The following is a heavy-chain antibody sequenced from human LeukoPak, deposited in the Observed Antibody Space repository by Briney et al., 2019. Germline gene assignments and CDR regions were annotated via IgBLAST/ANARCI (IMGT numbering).Heavy chain of an antibody. CDR3: ARPYNDILNRRYFYYYDMGV. V-gene: IGHV3-74*01. D-gene: IGHD3-9*01. CDR1: GFTFSRYW. CDR2: INSDGSST. Sequence: GGSLRLSCAASGFTFSRYWMHWVRQAPGKGLEWVSRINSDGSSTTYADSVKGRSTISRDNAKNTLNLQMNSLRAEDTAVYFCARPYNDILNRRYFYYYDMGVWGQGTTVTVSS. J-gene: IGHJ6*02.